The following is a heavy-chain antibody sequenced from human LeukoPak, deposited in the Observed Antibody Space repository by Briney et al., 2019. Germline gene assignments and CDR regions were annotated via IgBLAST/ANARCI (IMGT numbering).Heavy chain of an antibody. V-gene: IGHV1-18*01. Sequence: GASVKVSCKASGYTFTSYGISWVRQAPGQGLEWMGWIGAYNGNTNYAQKLQGRVTMTTDTSTSTAYMELRSLRSDDTAVYYCARIAVAGKGAPWFDYWGQGTLVTVSS. J-gene: IGHJ4*02. CDR2: IGAYNGNT. D-gene: IGHD6-19*01. CDR1: GYTFTSYG. CDR3: ARIAVAGKGAPWFDY.